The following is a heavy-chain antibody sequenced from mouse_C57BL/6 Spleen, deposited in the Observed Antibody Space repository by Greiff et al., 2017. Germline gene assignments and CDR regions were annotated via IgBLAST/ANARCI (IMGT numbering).Heavy chain of an antibody. V-gene: IGHV1-69*01. Sequence: QVQLQQPGAELVMPGASVKLSCKASGYTFTSYWMHWVKQRPGQGLEWIGEIDPSDSYTNYNQKFKGKSTLTVDKSYSTAYMQLSSLTSEDSAVYYCARESFAYWGQGTLVTVSA. J-gene: IGHJ3*01. CDR2: IDPSDSYT. CDR3: ARESFAY. CDR1: GYTFTSYW.